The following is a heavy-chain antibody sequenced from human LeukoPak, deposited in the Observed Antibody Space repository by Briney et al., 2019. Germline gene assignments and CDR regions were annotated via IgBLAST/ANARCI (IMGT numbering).Heavy chain of an antibody. Sequence: EASVKVSCKASGGTFSSYAISWVRQAPGQGLEWMGGIIPIFGTANYAQEFQGRVTITADESTSTAYMELSSLRSEDTAVYYCARDYESGTNEYFQHWGQGTLVTVSS. CDR1: GGTFSSYA. CDR2: IIPIFGTA. J-gene: IGHJ1*01. CDR3: ARDYESGTNEYFQH. V-gene: IGHV1-69*13. D-gene: IGHD3-16*01.